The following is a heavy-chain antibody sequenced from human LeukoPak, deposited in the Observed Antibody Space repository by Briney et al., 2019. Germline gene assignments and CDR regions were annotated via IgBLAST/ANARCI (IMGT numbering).Heavy chain of an antibody. Sequence: GASVKVSCKASGGTFSSYAISWVRQAPGQGLEWMGRIIPILGIANYAQKFQGRVTITADKSTSTAYMELSSLRSEDTAVYYCARGEEMATIFGAFDIWGQGTMVTVSS. V-gene: IGHV1-69*04. CDR1: GGTFSSYA. J-gene: IGHJ3*02. D-gene: IGHD5-24*01. CDR3: ARGEEMATIFGAFDI. CDR2: IIPILGIA.